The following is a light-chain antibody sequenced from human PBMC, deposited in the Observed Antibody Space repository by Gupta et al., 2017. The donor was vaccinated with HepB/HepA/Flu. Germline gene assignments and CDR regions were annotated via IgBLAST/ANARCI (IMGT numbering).Light chain of an antibody. Sequence: QSVLTQPPSASGTPGQRVPISCSGSSSNIGSNTVNWYQQLPGTAPKLLIYSNNQRPSGVPDRFSGSKSGTSASLAISGLQSEDEADDYCAAWDDSLNGWVFGGGTKLTVL. CDR3: AAWDDSLNGWV. J-gene: IGLJ3*02. CDR1: SSNIGSNT. CDR2: SNN. V-gene: IGLV1-44*01.